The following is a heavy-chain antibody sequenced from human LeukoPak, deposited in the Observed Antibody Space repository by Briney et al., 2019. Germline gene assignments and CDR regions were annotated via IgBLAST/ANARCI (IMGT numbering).Heavy chain of an antibody. J-gene: IGHJ4*02. CDR1: GYTFTGYY. V-gene: IGHV1-2*02. Sequence: GASVKVSCKASGYTFTGYYMHWVRQAPGQGLEWMGWINPNSGGTNYAQKFQGRVTMTRDTSISTAYMELSRLRSDDTAVYYCARGLLRARWLQSGHEPSYFDYWGQGTLVTVSS. D-gene: IGHD5-12*01. CDR3: ARGLLRARWLQSGHEPSYFDY. CDR2: INPNSGGT.